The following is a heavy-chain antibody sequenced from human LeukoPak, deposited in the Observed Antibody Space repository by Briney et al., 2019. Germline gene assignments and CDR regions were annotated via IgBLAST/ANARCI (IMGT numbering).Heavy chain of an antibody. J-gene: IGHJ4*02. CDR2: ISGSGGRT. CDR3: AKDNWNDHFFDY. Sequence: GGSLRLSCAASGFTFSNYAMNWVRQAPGKGLEWISGISGSGGRTSYADSMKGRFTISRDNSKNTLYLQMNSLRDEDTAVYYCAKDNWNDHFFDYWGQGTLVTVSS. CDR1: GFTFSNYA. D-gene: IGHD1-1*01. V-gene: IGHV3-23*01.